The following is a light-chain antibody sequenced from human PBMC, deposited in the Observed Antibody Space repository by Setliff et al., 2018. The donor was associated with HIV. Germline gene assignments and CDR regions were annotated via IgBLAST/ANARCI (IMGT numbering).Light chain of an antibody. CDR1: SNDVGAYDY. J-gene: IGLJ1*01. V-gene: IGLV2-11*01. Sequence: QSVLTQPRPVSGSRGQSVILSCTGASNDVGAYDYVSWYQQHPGKTPKLIIYDVSKRPSGVPARFSGFKSGNTASLTIFGLQPEDEADYYCCSYAGSYTFVFGTGTKVTVL. CDR3: CSYAGSYTFV. CDR2: DVS.